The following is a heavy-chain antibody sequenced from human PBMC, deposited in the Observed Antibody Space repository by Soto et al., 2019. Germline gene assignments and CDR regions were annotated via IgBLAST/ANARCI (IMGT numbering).Heavy chain of an antibody. J-gene: IGHJ4*02. V-gene: IGHV1-69*01. CDR2: IIPIFGTA. Sequence: QVQLVQSGAEVKKPGSSVKVSCKAAGGTFSSSAISWVRQAPGQGLEWMGGIIPIFGTANYAQKFQGRVTITADESTSTAYLELSSLRYEDTGVYYCARDGGYTYGFDYWGQGTLVTVSS. CDR3: ARDGGYTYGFDY. D-gene: IGHD5-18*01. CDR1: GGTFSSSA.